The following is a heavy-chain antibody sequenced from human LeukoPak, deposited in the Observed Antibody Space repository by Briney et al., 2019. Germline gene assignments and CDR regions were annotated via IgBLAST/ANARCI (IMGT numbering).Heavy chain of an antibody. CDR3: ARGVRRDLEGPTDYGGGHAFDI. CDR1: GGSISSSSYY. CDR2: IYHSGST. D-gene: IGHD4-23*01. V-gene: IGHV4-39*07. Sequence: SETLSLTCTVSGGSISSSSYYWGWIRQPPGKGLEWIGSIYHSGSTYYNTSLKSRVTISVDTSKNQFSLKLNSVTAADTAVYYCARGVRRDLEGPTDYGGGHAFDIWGQGTMVTVSS. J-gene: IGHJ3*02.